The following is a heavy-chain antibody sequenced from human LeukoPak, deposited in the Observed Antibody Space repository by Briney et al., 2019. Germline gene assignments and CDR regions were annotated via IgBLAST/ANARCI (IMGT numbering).Heavy chain of an antibody. Sequence: GGSLRLSCAASGFTFSSYWMNWVRQAPGKGLEWVANIKQDGSEKYYVDSVKGRFTISRDNAKNSLYLHMNSLRAEDTAVYYCASACGGDCYPSTDTFDYWGQGTLVTVSS. CDR2: IKQDGSEK. CDR1: GFTFSSYW. D-gene: IGHD2-21*02. CDR3: ASACGGDCYPSTDTFDY. V-gene: IGHV3-7*01. J-gene: IGHJ4*02.